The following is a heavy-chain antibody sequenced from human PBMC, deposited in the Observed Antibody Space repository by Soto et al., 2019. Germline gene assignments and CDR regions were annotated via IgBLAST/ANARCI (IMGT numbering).Heavy chain of an antibody. J-gene: IGHJ5*02. CDR2: TYYRSKWYN. CDR3: ARGYCSGGSCYFGAVWFDP. Sequence: SQTLSLTCAISGDSVSSNSAAWNWIRQSPSRGLEWLGRTYYRSKWYNDYAVSVKSRITINPDTSKNQSSLQLNSVTPEDTAVYYCARGYCSGGSCYFGAVWFDPWGQGTLVTVSS. CDR1: GDSVSSNSAA. V-gene: IGHV6-1*01. D-gene: IGHD2-15*01.